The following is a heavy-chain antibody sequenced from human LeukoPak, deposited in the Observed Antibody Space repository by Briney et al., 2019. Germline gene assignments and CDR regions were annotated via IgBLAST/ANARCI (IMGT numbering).Heavy chain of an antibody. CDR1: GFTFSSYG. CDR2: ISSSSSYI. V-gene: IGHV3-21*01. CDR3: ARGGYGGNSVFRAFDY. J-gene: IGHJ4*02. D-gene: IGHD4-23*01. Sequence: GGTLRLSCAASGFTFSSYGMNWVRQAPGKGLEWVSSISSSSSYIYYADSVKGRFTISRDNAKNSLYLQMNSLRAEDTAVYYCARGGYGGNSVFRAFDYWGQGTLVTVSS.